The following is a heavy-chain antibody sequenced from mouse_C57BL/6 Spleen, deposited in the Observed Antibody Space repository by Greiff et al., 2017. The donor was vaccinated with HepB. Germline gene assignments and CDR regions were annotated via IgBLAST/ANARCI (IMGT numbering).Heavy chain of an antibody. J-gene: IGHJ1*03. Sequence: VKLMESGPGLVQPSQRLSITCTVSGFSLTSYGVHWVRQSPGKGLEWLGVIWSGGSTDYNAAFISRLSISKDNSKSQVFFKMNSLQADDTAIYYCARSYYGRGYFDVWGTGTTVTVSS. CDR1: GFSLTSYG. CDR2: IWSGGST. D-gene: IGHD1-1*01. CDR3: ARSYYGRGYFDV. V-gene: IGHV2-2*01.